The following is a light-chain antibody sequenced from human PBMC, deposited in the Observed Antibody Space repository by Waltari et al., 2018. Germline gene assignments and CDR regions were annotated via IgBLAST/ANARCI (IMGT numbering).Light chain of an antibody. J-gene: IGLJ3*02. CDR3: QSYDTTLSVV. CDR2: GST. V-gene: IGLV1-40*01. Sequence: SVLTQPPSVSGAPGQRVTISCPWSGSNRGAGYDVHWYQQLPRAAPKLLIYGSTSRPLGVPDRFFGSTSGTSAFLAITGLQAEDEADYYCQSYDTTLSVVFGGGTKLTVL. CDR1: GSNRGAGYD.